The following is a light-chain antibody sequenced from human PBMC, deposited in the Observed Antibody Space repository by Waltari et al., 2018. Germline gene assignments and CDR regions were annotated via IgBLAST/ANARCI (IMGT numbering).Light chain of an antibody. V-gene: IGLV2-8*01. CDR1: SSDVGAYNY. CDR3: SSYAGRNGVI. CDR2: VVP. J-gene: IGLJ2*01. Sequence: QSALTQPPSASGSPGQSVTISCTGTSSDVGAYNYVSWYQQHPGNAPKLMLSVVPQRPSGVPDRVSGSKSGNTASLTVSGLQAEDEAVYYCSSYAGRNGVIFGGGTKLTVL.